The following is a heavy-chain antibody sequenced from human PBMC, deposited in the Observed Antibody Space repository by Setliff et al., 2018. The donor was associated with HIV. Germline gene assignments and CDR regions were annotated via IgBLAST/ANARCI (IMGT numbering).Heavy chain of an antibody. CDR3: VRSVEYGFDT. CDR2: ITSNEVRI. V-gene: IGHV3-48*04. CDR1: GFNFNIFS. Sequence: GESLRLSCAASGFNFNIFSMNWVRQAPGKGLEWVSYITSNEVRIYYADSVRGRFTISRNNAKNSLFLQMNSLTAEDTAVYYCVRSVEYGFDTWGQGTMVTVSS. J-gene: IGHJ3*02. D-gene: IGHD2-8*02.